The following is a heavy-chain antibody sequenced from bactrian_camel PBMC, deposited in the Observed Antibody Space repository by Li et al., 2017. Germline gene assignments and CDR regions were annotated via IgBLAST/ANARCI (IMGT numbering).Heavy chain of an antibody. CDR3: NTLGEGEYTDYGCPFAF. J-gene: IGHJ6*01. D-gene: IGHD4*01. CDR1: EDTLSTCN. Sequence: VQLVESGGGLVQPGGSLSVSCTASEDTLSTCNMGWYRQPPGKERELVSSRIRDGSTYYADAVKGRFTFSQDNANNTMYLQMNSLKPEDTATYYCNTLGEGEYTDYGCPFAFWGQGTQVTVS. CDR2: RIRDGST. V-gene: IGHV3S53*01.